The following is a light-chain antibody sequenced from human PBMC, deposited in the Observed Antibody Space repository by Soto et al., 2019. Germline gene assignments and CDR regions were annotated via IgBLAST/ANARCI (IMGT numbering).Light chain of an antibody. CDR2: EVS. J-gene: IGLJ3*02. Sequence: QSALTQPASVSGSPGQSITISCTGTSSDVGAYNYVSWYQQHPGKAPKLMIYEVSNRPSGVSNRFSGAKSGNTASLTISGLQAEDEGDYYCSSYTSGSTGVFGGGTTVTVL. CDR1: SSDVGAYNY. V-gene: IGLV2-14*01. CDR3: SSYTSGSTGV.